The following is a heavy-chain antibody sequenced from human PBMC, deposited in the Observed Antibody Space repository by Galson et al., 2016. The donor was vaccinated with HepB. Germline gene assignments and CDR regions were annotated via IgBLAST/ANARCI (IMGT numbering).Heavy chain of an antibody. CDR2: IYSGGNT. V-gene: IGHV4-31*03. J-gene: IGHJ4*02. D-gene: IGHD3-10*01. Sequence: TLSLTCTVSGDSISSGGYFWSWIRQHPGMGLEWIGYIYSGGNTYYNPSLKSRITISIDTSKNEFSLRLSSVTAADTAVYYCARAEGFGKHVFWGQGTLATVSS. CDR1: GDSISSGGYF. CDR3: ARAEGFGKHVF.